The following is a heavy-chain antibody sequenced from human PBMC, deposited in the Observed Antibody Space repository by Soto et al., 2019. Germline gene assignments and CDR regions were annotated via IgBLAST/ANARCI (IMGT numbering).Heavy chain of an antibody. CDR1: GDSFTIDSYY. CDR3: ARHSDKYVSSWYGLGY. V-gene: IGHV4-39*01. D-gene: IGHD6-13*01. J-gene: IGHJ4*02. CDR2: ISHSGTT. Sequence: SETLSLTCTVSGDSFTIDSYYWAWIRQPPGKGLEWLGTISHSGTTFHNPSLKSRLTMSVDTSKNQFSLNLSSVTAADTALYYCARHSDKYVSSWYGLGYWGQGTLVTVSS.